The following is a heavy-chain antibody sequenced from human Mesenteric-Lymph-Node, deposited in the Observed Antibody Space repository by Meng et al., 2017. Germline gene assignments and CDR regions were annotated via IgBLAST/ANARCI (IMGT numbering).Heavy chain of an antibody. CDR2: IWSDGITD. V-gene: IGHV3-33*01. Sequence: GESLKISCAVSGFNLRTYGMHWVRQAPGKGLEWVAVIWSDGITDYYADSVKGRFTISRDNYRNTIDLQMNSLGAEDTAVYFCARDRFDYNNRGDYYGMGVWGQGTTVTVSS. CDR1: GFNLRTYG. J-gene: IGHJ6*02. D-gene: IGHD4-11*01. CDR3: ARDRFDYNNRGDYYGMGV.